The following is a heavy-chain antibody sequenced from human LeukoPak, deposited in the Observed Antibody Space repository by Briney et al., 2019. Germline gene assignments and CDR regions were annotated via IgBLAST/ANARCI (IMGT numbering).Heavy chain of an antibody. CDR1: GYTLTELS. CDR3: ARDLHRYSSYYFDY. CDR2: FDPEDGET. D-gene: IGHD5-18*01. J-gene: IGHJ4*02. V-gene: IGHV1-24*01. Sequence: ASVKVSCKVSGYTLTELSMHWVRQAPGKGLDWMGGFDPEDGETIYAQKFQGRVTMTEDTSADTAYMELSSLRSEDTAVYYCARDLHRYSSYYFDYWGQGTLVTVSS.